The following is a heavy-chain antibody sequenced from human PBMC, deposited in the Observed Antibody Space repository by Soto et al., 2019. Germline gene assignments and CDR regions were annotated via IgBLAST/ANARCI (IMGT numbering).Heavy chain of an antibody. V-gene: IGHV4-39*01. CDR2: IYYSGST. D-gene: IGHD2-2*01. J-gene: IGHJ5*02. CDR1: GGSISSSSYY. CDR3: AREGEYQLSTYNWFDP. Sequence: SQTLSLTCTVSGGSISSSSYYWGWIRQPPGKGLEWIGSIYYSGSTYYNPSLKSRVTISVDTSKNQFSLKLSSVTAADTAVYYCAREGEYQLSTYNWFDPWGQGTLVTVSS.